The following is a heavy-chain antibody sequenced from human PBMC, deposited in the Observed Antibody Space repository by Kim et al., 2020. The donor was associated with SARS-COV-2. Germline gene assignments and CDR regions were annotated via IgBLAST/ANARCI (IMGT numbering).Heavy chain of an antibody. CDR3: ARGAPVTWGYEFLRREFDP. V-gene: IGHV3-30*09. CDR2: SNK. J-gene: IGHJ5*02. Sequence: SNKSYADSGKCRVAICRDNSKNTLYLQINSLRAEDTAVYYCARGAPVTWGYEFLRREFDPWGQGTLVTVSS. D-gene: IGHD3-3*01.